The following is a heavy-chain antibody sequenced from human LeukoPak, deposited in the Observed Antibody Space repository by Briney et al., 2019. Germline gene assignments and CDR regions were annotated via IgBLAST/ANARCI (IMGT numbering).Heavy chain of an antibody. Sequence: PGGSLRLSCAASGFTFSSYEMNWVRQAPGKGLEWVSYISSSGSTIYYADSVKGRFTISRDNATNSLYLQMNSLRAEDTAAYYCVRDRTYYYDSSGYYRYDCWGQGTLVTVSS. CDR1: GFTFSSYE. CDR2: ISSSGSTI. D-gene: IGHD3-22*01. V-gene: IGHV3-48*03. J-gene: IGHJ4*02. CDR3: VRDRTYYYDSSGYYRYDC.